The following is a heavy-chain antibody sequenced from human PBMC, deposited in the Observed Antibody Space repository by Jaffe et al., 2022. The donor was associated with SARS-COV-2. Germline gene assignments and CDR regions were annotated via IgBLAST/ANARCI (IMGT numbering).Heavy chain of an antibody. CDR1: GGSISSGDYY. V-gene: IGHV4-30-4*01. D-gene: IGHD6-13*01. CDR3: AREQQLVRVEGRYFDL. J-gene: IGHJ2*01. Sequence: QVQLQESGPGLVKPSQTLSLTCTVSGGSISSGDYYWSWIRQPPGKGLEWIGYIYYSGSTYYNPSLKSRVTISVDTSKNQFSLKLSSVTAADTAVYYCAREQQLVRVEGRYFDLWGRGTLVTVSS. CDR2: IYYSGST.